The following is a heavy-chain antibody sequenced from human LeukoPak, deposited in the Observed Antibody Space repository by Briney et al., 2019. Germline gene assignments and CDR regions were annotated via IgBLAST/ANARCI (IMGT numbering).Heavy chain of an antibody. CDR2: INPNSGGT. CDR1: GYSFTGYY. V-gene: IGHV1-2*02. J-gene: IGHJ4*02. Sequence: ASVKVSCKASGYSFTGYYMHWVRQAPGQGLEWMGWINPNSGGTNYAQKFQGRVTMTRDMSTSTVYMELSSLRSEDTAVYYCARPRGIVVVDYWGQGTLVTVSS. D-gene: IGHD3-22*01. CDR3: ARPRGIVVVDY.